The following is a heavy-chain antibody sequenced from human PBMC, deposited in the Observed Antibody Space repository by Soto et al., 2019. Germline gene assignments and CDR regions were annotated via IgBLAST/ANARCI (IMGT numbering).Heavy chain of an antibody. CDR1: GGSISSGGYS. V-gene: IGHV4-30-2*01. Sequence: SETLSLTCAVSGGSISSGGYSWSWIRQPPGKGLEWIGYIYHSGSTYYNPSLKSRVTISVDRSKNQFSLKLSSVTAADTAVYYCARSYYDILTGPNWFDPWGQGTLVTVSS. CDR2: IYHSGST. D-gene: IGHD3-9*01. CDR3: ARSYYDILTGPNWFDP. J-gene: IGHJ5*02.